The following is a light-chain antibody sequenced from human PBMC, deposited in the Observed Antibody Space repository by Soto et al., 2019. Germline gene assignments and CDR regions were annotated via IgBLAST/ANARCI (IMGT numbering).Light chain of an antibody. CDR1: QSVSSS. CDR3: QQYNDWPAT. CDR2: GAS. V-gene: IGKV3-15*01. J-gene: IGKJ1*01. Sequence: EVVMTQSQATLAVSRGEGATGSCRASQSVSSSLAWYQQKPGQAPWLLIYGASTRATGIPARFSGSGSGTEFTLTISSLQSEDFAIYYCQQYNDWPATFGLGTKVDIK.